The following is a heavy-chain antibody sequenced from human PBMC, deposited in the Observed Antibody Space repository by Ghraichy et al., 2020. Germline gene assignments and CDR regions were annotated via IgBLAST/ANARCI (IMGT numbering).Heavy chain of an antibody. D-gene: IGHD2-21*02. Sequence: GGTLRLSCAASGFTFSSYSMNWVRQAPGKGLEWVSSISSSSSYIYYADSVKGRFTISRDNAKNSLYLQMNSLRAEDTAVYYCARGGDAAYCGGDCLDYYYGMDVWGQGTTVTVSS. J-gene: IGHJ6*02. CDR2: ISSSSSYI. V-gene: IGHV3-21*01. CDR1: GFTFSSYS. CDR3: ARGGDAAYCGGDCLDYYYGMDV.